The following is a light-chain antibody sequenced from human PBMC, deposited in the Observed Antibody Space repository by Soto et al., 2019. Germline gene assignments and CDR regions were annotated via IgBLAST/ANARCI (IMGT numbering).Light chain of an antibody. CDR2: GAS. CDR3: QQHNNWPYT. Sequence: EIVMTQSPATLSVSPGERDTLSCRASQSVSSNLAWYQQKPGQAPRLLIYGASTRATGIPARFSGSGSGTEFTLTISSLQSEDFAVYYCQQHNNWPYTFGQGTKLEIK. J-gene: IGKJ2*01. CDR1: QSVSSN. V-gene: IGKV3-15*01.